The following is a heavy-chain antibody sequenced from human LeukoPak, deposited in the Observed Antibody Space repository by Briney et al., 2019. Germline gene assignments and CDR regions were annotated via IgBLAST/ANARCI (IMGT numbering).Heavy chain of an antibody. CDR1: GFTFSSYG. Sequence: PGGSLRLSFAASGFTFSSYGMHWVRQAPGKGLEWVAVISYDGSNKYYADSVKGRFTISRDNSKNTLYLQMNSLRAEDTAVYYCAKGAVLRYLEDYFDYWGQGTLVTVSS. D-gene: IGHD3-3*01. CDR3: AKGAVLRYLEDYFDY. CDR2: ISYDGSNK. J-gene: IGHJ4*02. V-gene: IGHV3-30*18.